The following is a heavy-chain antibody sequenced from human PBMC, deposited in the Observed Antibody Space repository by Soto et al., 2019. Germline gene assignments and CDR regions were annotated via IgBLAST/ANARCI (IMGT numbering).Heavy chain of an antibody. CDR1: GDAISNYY. J-gene: IGHJ4*02. V-gene: IGHV4-59*03. CDR2: VHESGST. CDR3: ARGTRALITSFFAY. D-gene: IGHD1-20*01. Sequence: SETLSLTCSVSGDAISNYYWSWIRQTPGRGLEWIGFVHESGSTDYNPPLRGRVIISLHTSKSQFSLSLRSATAADTATYYCARGTRALITSFFAYWGQGIPVTVSS.